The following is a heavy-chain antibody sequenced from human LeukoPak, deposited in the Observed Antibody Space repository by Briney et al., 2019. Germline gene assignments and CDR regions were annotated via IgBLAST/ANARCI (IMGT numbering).Heavy chain of an antibody. Sequence: GGSLRPSCAASGFTFDDYGMSWVRQVPGKGLEWVSGINWNGSGAGYADSAKGRFTISRDNAKNSLYLQMNSLKAEDTALFHCARYLRKLYGRGGDYYFYMDVWGKGTTVTVSS. J-gene: IGHJ6*03. V-gene: IGHV3-20*01. CDR3: ARYLRKLYGRGGDYYFYMDV. D-gene: IGHD4-17*01. CDR1: GFTFDDYG. CDR2: INWNGSGA.